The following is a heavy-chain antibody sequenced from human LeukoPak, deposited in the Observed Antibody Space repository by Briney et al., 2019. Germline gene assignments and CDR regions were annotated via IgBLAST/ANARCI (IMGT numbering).Heavy chain of an antibody. V-gene: IGHV1-2*02. Sequence: GASVKVSCKASGYTFTGYYMHWVRQAPGQGLEWMGWISPNSGGTNYAQKFQGRVTMTRDTSISTAYMELSRLRSDDTAVYYCARVPSSIAARLGYFDYWGQGTLVTVSS. D-gene: IGHD6-6*01. CDR3: ARVPSSIAARLGYFDY. J-gene: IGHJ4*02. CDR2: ISPNSGGT. CDR1: GYTFTGYY.